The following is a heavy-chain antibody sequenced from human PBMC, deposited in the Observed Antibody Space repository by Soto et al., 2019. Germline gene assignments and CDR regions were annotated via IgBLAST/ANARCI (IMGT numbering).Heavy chain of an antibody. J-gene: IGHJ4*02. D-gene: IGHD3-22*01. CDR3: ARAPDYYDSSGYSPPPGTFDY. CDR2: IYYSGST. V-gene: IGHV4-30-4*01. CDR1: GGSISSGDYY. Sequence: QVQLQESGPGLVKPSQTLSLTCTVSGGSISSGDYYWSWIRQPPGKGLEWIGYIYYSGSTYYNPSLKSRVTISVDTSKNQFSLKLSSVTAADTAVYYCARAPDYYDSSGYSPPPGTFDYWGQGTLVTVSS.